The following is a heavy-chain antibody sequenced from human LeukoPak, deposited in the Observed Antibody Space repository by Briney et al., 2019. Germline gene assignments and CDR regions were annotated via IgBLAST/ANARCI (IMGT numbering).Heavy chain of an antibody. Sequence: QPGRSLRLSCTTSGFTFGDYAMSGVRQAPGKGLEWVGFIRTKAYGGTPEYAASVKGRFTISRDDFKSIAYLQVNSLKTEDTAVYFCSGTSYVWGSYRSLDFWGQGTLVTVSS. CDR3: SGTSYVWGSYRSLDF. V-gene: IGHV3-49*04. J-gene: IGHJ4*02. CDR1: GFTFGDYA. CDR2: IRTKAYGGTP. D-gene: IGHD3-16*02.